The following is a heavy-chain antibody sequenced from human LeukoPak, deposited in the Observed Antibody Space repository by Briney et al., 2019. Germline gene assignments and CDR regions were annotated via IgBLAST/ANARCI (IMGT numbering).Heavy chain of an antibody. CDR3: RTAAGTTFDY. D-gene: IGHD1/OR15-1a*01. J-gene: IGHJ4*02. CDR2: IRSKAYGGTT. CDR1: GFTFGDYP. V-gene: IGHV3-49*04. Sequence: GGSLRLSCTASGFTFGDYPMSWVRQAPGKGLEWVGFIRSKAYGGTTQYAASVKGRFTISRDESKSSAYLQMNSLKTEDTAIYYCRTAAGTTFDYWGQGTLVTVSS.